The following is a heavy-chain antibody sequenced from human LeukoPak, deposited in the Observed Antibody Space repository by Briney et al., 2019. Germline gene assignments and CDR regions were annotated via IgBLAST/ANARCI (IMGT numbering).Heavy chain of an antibody. V-gene: IGHV4-4*07. CDR3: ARDKDIVVVPAAIGRNWFDP. CDR1: GGSISSYY. Sequence: SETPSLTCTVSGGSISSYYWSWIRQPAGKGLEWIGRIYTSGSTNYNPSLKSRVTMSVDTSKNQFSLKLSSVTAADTAVYYCARDKDIVVVPAAIGRNWFDPWGQGTLVTVSS. J-gene: IGHJ5*02. D-gene: IGHD2-2*02. CDR2: IYTSGST.